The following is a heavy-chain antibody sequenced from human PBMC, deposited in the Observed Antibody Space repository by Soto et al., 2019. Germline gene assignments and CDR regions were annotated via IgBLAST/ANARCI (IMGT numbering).Heavy chain of an antibody. CDR2: IRRSGDYT. CDR1: GISFSTYS. J-gene: IGHJ6*02. D-gene: IGHD1-1*01. Sequence: ESGGGLVMPGGSLRLSCIASGISFSTYSMNWVRQAPGKGLEWVSSIRRSGDYTYYADSLKGRFTISRDNAKYSLSLQMISLRAEDTAVYYCARSTSLGGMDVWGQGTTVTVSS. CDR3: ARSTSLGGMDV. V-gene: IGHV3-21*01.